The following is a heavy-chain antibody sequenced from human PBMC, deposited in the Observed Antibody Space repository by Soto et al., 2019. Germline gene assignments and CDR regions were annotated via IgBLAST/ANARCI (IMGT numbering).Heavy chain of an antibody. D-gene: IGHD4-17*01. V-gene: IGHV1-2*04. CDR3: ARDNTVNYGMDV. Sequence: XSVKVSCKASGSTFTGYYMDLVRQAPGQGLECMGWINPNSGGTNYAQKFQGWVTMTRDTSISTAYMELSRLRSDDTAVYYCARDNTVNYGMDVWGQGTTVTVSS. CDR2: INPNSGGT. CDR1: GSTFTGYY. J-gene: IGHJ6*02.